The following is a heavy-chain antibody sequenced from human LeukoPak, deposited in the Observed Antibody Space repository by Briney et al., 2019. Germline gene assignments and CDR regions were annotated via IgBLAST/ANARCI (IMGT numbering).Heavy chain of an antibody. CDR2: IIPIFGTA. D-gene: IGHD2-15*01. Sequence: ASVKVSCKASGGTFSSYAISWVRQAPGQGLEWMGGIIPIFGTANYAQKFQGRVTITTDESTSTAYMELSSLRSEDTAVYYCARDLENCSGGSCPYYYYYYMDVWGKGTTVTVSS. J-gene: IGHJ6*03. CDR3: ARDLENCSGGSCPYYYYYYMDV. CDR1: GGTFSSYA. V-gene: IGHV1-69*05.